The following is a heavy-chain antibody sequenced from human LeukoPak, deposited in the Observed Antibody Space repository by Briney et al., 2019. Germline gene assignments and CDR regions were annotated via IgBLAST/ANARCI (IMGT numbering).Heavy chain of an antibody. CDR1: GFVFRNYF. Sequence: GGSLRLSCAASGFVFRNYFMSWVRQAPGKGLEWVASIKNDGSEKYYVDSVRGRYTISGDNTKNSLYLQMSSLRAEDTAVYYCATDRGWRTSGYYLYYFEYWGQGTLVTFSS. D-gene: IGHD3-3*01. J-gene: IGHJ4*02. V-gene: IGHV3-7*01. CDR3: ATDRGWRTSGYYLYYFEY. CDR2: IKNDGSEK.